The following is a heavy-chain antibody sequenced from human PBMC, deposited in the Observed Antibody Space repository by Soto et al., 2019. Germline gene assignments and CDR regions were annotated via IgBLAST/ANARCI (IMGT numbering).Heavy chain of an antibody. D-gene: IGHD3-3*01. CDR1: GYTFTSYD. CDR3: ARGRRSDNDFWSGYVGVDWFDP. CDR2: MNPNSGNT. J-gene: IGHJ5*02. V-gene: IGHV1-8*01. Sequence: ASVKVSCKASGYTFTSYDINWVRQATGQGLEWMGWMNPNSGNTGYAQKFQGRVTMTRNTSISTAYMELSSLRSEDTAVYYCARGRRSDNDFWSGYVGVDWFDPWGQGTLVTVSS.